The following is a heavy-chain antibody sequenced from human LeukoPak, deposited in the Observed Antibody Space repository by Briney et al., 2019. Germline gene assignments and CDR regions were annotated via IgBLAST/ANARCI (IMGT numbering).Heavy chain of an antibody. V-gene: IGHV1-46*01. Sequence: ASVKVSCKASGYTFSIYNMHWVRQAPGQGLEWMGIINPSGGSASDAQKFQGRVTMTEDTSTDTAYMELSSLRSEDTAVYYCATDLFRSSMVTGLFDYWGQGTLVTVSS. CDR2: INPSGGSA. J-gene: IGHJ4*02. D-gene: IGHD4-23*01. CDR3: ATDLFRSSMVTGLFDY. CDR1: GYTFSIYN.